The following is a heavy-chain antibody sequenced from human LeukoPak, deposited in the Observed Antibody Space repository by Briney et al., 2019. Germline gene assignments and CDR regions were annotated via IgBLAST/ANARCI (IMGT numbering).Heavy chain of an antibody. CDR3: MMSLTAHYYYGMDV. J-gene: IGHJ6*02. Sequence: GGSLRLSCAASGFTFSSYGMNWVRQAPGKGLEWVSYISSSSSTIYYADSVKGRFTISRDNTKNSLYLQMNSLRAEDTAVYHCMMSLTAHYYYGMDVWGQGTAVTVSS. V-gene: IGHV3-48*04. CDR1: GFTFSSYG. D-gene: IGHD2-21*02. CDR2: ISSSSSTI.